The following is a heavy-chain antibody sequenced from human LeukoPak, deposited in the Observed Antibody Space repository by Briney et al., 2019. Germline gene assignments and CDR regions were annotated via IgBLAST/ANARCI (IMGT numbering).Heavy chain of an antibody. V-gene: IGHV4-31*03. J-gene: IGHJ4*02. CDR1: GGSISSGGYY. D-gene: IGHD3-10*01. Sequence: SATLSLTCTVSGGSISSGGYYWSWIRQHPGKGLEWIGYIYYSGSTYYNPSLKSRVTISVDTSTNQFSLKLSSVTAADTAVYYCARDPYGSGSFDYWGQGTLVTVSS. CDR2: IYYSGST. CDR3: ARDPYGSGSFDY.